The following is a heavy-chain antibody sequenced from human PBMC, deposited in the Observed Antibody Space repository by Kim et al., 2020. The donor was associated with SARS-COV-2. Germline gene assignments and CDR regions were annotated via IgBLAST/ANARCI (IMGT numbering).Heavy chain of an antibody. V-gene: IGHV1-2*02. Sequence: ASVKVSCKASGYTFTGYYMHWVRQAPGQGLEWMGWINPNSGGTNYAQKFQGRVTMTRDTSIITAYMELSRLRSDDTAVYYCASQLRITMIVVVHYAFDIWGQGTMVTVSS. CDR3: ASQLRITMIVVVHYAFDI. CDR2: INPNSGGT. CDR1: GYTFTGYY. D-gene: IGHD3-22*01. J-gene: IGHJ3*02.